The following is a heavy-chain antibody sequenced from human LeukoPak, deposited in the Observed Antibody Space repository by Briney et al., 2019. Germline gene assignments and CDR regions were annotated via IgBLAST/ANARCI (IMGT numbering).Heavy chain of an antibody. V-gene: IGHV3-30*04. D-gene: IGHD5-12*01. CDR2: ISYDGSNK. CDR1: GFTFSSYA. Sequence: PGGSLRLSCAASGFTFSSYAMHWVRQAPGKGLEWVAVISYDGSNKYYADSVKGRFTISRDNSKNTLYVQMNSLRAEDTAIYYCARRGGTVATIGDDFDYWGQGTVVTVFS. J-gene: IGHJ4*02. CDR3: ARRGGTVATIGDDFDY.